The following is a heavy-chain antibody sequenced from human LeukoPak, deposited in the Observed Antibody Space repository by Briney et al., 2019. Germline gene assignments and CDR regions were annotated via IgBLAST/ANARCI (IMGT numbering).Heavy chain of an antibody. J-gene: IGHJ5*02. CDR3: TKDKYYVILTGYPNWFDP. CDR1: GFTFSSYA. Sequence: GGPLRLSCAASGFTFSSYAMTWVRQAPGKGLEWVSAISGSGGGTDYAHSVKGRFTIYRDNSNNTLYLQMNSLRADDAAVYYCTKDKYYVILTGYPNWFDPWGQATLVTVSS. CDR2: ISGSGGGT. V-gene: IGHV3-23*01. D-gene: IGHD3-9*01.